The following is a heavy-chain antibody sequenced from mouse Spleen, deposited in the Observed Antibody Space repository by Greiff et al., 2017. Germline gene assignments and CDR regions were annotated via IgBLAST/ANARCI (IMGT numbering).Heavy chain of an antibody. D-gene: IGHD2-14*01. J-gene: IGHJ1*01. CDR2: IWSGGST. CDR1: GFSLTSYG. CDR3: ARTAYYRYDEGYFDV. V-gene: IGHV2-2*01. Sequence: VKLQESGPGLVQPSQSLSITCTVSGFSLTSYGVHWVRQSPGKGLEWLGVIWSGGSTDYNAAFISRLSISKDNSKSQVFFKMNSLQADDTAIYYCARTAYYRYDEGYFDVWGAGTTVTVSS.